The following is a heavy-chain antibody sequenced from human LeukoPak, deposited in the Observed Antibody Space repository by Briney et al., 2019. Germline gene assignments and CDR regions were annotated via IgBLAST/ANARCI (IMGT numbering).Heavy chain of an antibody. D-gene: IGHD1-1*01. V-gene: IGHV4-34*01. CDR2: IDYRGDT. CDR3: ARGPTISETGYFDF. CDR1: GGSFSRYY. Sequence: SETLSLTCAVYGGSFSRYYWSWIRQSPGKGLEWIAEIDYRGDTNYNPSVKSRVTISVDTSKNQFSLKVRSLSAADTAVYYCARGPTISETGYFDFWGQGTPVTVSS. J-gene: IGHJ4*03.